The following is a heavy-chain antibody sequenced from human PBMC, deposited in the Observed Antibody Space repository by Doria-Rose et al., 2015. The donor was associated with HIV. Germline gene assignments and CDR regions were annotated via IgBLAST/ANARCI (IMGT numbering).Heavy chain of an antibody. Sequence: TLKEPGPVLVKPTETLTLTCTVSGVSLSSPGMGVSWIRQPPGQALEWLANIFSDDERSYKTSLKSRLTISRGTSKSQVVLTMTDMDPVDTATYYCARIKSSRWYHKYYFDFWGRGTLVIVSA. CDR3: ARIKSSRWYHKYYFDF. CDR2: IFSDDER. V-gene: IGHV2-26*01. J-gene: IGHJ4*02. CDR1: GVSLSSPGMG. D-gene: IGHD6-13*01.